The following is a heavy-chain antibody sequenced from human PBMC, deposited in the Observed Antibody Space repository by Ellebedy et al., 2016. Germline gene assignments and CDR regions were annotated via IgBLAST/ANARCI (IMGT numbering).Heavy chain of an antibody. CDR1: GFTFRNFF. V-gene: IGHV3-23*01. D-gene: IGHD2-2*01. Sequence: GGSLRLXXATSGFTFRNFFMSWVRQAPGKGLEWVATISANGNKRDLADSVQGRFTISRDNFRNTLHLQMNNLRGEDTAVYYCRQGHYADYWGQGTLVTVSS. CDR2: ISANGNKR. J-gene: IGHJ4*02. CDR3: RQGHYADY.